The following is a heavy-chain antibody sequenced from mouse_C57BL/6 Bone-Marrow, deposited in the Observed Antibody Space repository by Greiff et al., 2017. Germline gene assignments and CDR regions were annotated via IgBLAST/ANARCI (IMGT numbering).Heavy chain of an antibody. D-gene: IGHD3-1*01. V-gene: IGHV1-72*01. CDR1: GYTFTSYW. J-gene: IGHJ3*01. CDR3: ASARSRGCAY. CDR2: IDPNSGGT. Sequence: QVQLQQPGAELVKPGASVKLSCKASGYTFTSYWMHWVKQRPGRGLEWIGRIDPNSGGTKYNEKFKSKATLTVDKPASTAYMQLSSLTSEDSAVYYCASARSRGCAYWGQGTLVTVSA.